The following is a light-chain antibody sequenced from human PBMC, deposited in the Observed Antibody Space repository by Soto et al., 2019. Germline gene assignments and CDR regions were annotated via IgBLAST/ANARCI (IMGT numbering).Light chain of an antibody. CDR2: AAS. CDR1: QDIRNN. Sequence: DIQMTQSPSSRSASVGDRVTITCRASQDIRNNLAWYQQKPGKVPKVLIYAASTLQSGVPSRFSGSGSATDFTLTISSLQPADVATYYCQRYNGPRETFCPGTKVDI. V-gene: IGKV1-27*01. J-gene: IGKJ3*01. CDR3: QRYNGPRET.